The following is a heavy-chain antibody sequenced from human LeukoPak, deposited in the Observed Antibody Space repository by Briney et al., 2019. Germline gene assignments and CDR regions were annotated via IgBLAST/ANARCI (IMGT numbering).Heavy chain of an antibody. V-gene: IGHV3-23*01. D-gene: IGHD2-21*02. CDR1: GFTFSSYA. J-gene: IGHJ4*02. CDR3: AKDGFCGGDCYYSN. CDR2: ISGSGGGT. Sequence: PGGSLRLSCAASGFTFSSYAMSWVRQAPGKGLEGVSAISGSGGGTYYADSVKGRFTISRDNSKNTLYLQMNSLRAEDTAVYYCAKDGFCGGDCYYSNWGQGTLVTASS.